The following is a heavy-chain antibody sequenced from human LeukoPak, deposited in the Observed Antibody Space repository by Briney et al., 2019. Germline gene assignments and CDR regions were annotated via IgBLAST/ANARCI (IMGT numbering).Heavy chain of an antibody. CDR1: GFTFSSYE. J-gene: IGHJ4*02. V-gene: IGHV3-48*03. D-gene: IGHD3-22*01. CDR3: AREYYFDLSRKGLDN. Sequence: PGGSLRLSCAASGFTFSSYEMNWVRQAPGKGLEWVSYISSSGSTIYYADSVKGRFTISRDNAKNSLYLQMNSLRAEDTAVYYCAREYYFDLSRKGLDNWGQGTLVTVSS. CDR2: ISSSGSTI.